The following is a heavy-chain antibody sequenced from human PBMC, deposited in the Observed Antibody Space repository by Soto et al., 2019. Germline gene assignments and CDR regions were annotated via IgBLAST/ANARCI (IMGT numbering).Heavy chain of an antibody. CDR3: AKPHYYDSSGYWASDAFDI. V-gene: IGHV3-23*01. Sequence: GGSLRLSCAASGFTFSSYAMSWVRQAPGKGLEWVSAISGSGGSTYYADSVKGRFTISRDNSKNTLYLQMNSLRAEDTAVYYCAKPHYYDSSGYWASDAFDIWGQGTMVTVSS. D-gene: IGHD3-22*01. J-gene: IGHJ3*02. CDR1: GFTFSSYA. CDR2: ISGSGGST.